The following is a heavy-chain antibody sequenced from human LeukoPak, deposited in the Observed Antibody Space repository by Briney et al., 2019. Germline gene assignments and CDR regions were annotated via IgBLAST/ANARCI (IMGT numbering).Heavy chain of an antibody. Sequence: ASVKVSCKASEGTFSNSAISWVRQAPGQGLEWMGWISAYNGNTNYAQNLQGRVTLTTDTSTNTAYMELRSLRSDDTAVFYCARDVGSLLPIDYWGQGTLVTVSS. D-gene: IGHD1-26*01. J-gene: IGHJ4*02. V-gene: IGHV1-18*01. CDR2: ISAYNGNT. CDR1: EGTFSNSA. CDR3: ARDVGSLLPIDY.